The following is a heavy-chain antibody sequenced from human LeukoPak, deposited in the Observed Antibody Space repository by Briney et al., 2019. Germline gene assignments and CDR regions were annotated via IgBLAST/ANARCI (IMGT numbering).Heavy chain of an antibody. CDR1: GGSISSHY. CDR3: ARMKISGYFDY. J-gene: IGHJ4*02. V-gene: IGHV4-59*11. D-gene: IGHD2-15*01. CDR2: IYYSGST. Sequence: PSETLSLTCTVSGGSISSHYWSWIRQPPGKGLEWIGYIYYSGSTNYNPSLKSRVTISVDTSKNQFSLKLSSVTAADTAAYYCARMKISGYFDYRGQGNLVHVS.